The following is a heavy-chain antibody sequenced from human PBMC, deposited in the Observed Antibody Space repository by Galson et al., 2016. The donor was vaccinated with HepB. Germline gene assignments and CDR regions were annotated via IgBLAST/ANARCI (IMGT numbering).Heavy chain of an antibody. CDR3: AKDHPPLVLGGLNYLDP. V-gene: IGHV3-30*18. CDR1: GLSVIMYG. D-gene: IGHD2-15*01. Sequence: SLRLSCAVSGLSVIMYGVHWVRQAPGKGLEWVAIISHDGSERYYAESVRGRFTASRDNSKNIIYLQMDSLTTEDTGVYFCAKDHPPLVLGGLNYLDPWGQGVLVSVSS. CDR2: ISHDGSER. J-gene: IGHJ5*02.